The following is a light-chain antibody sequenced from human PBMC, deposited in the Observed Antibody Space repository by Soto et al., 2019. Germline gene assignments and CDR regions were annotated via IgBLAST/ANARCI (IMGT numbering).Light chain of an antibody. J-gene: IGKJ2*01. CDR3: QQHDNLPPYT. V-gene: IGKV1-33*01. CDR2: DAS. Sequence: DIQMTQSPSSLSASVGDRVTITCQASQDISNYLNWYQQKPGKAPKLLIYDASNLETGVPSRFSGSGSRTDFTFTISSLQPEDIATYSCQQHDNLPPYTFGQGTKLEIK. CDR1: QDISNY.